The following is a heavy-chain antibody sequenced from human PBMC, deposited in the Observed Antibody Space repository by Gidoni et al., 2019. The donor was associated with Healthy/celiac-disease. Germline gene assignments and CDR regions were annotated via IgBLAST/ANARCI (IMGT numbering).Heavy chain of an antibody. CDR3: ARNGCSSTSCVRRYYYGMDV. Sequence: QVQLQESGPGLVKPSEPLSLTCAVSGDSISSGYYWGWIRQPPGKGLEWIGSIYHRGSTYYNPSLKSRVTISVDTSKNQFSLKLSSVTAADTAVYYCARNGCSSTSCVRRYYYGMDVWGQGTTVTVSS. CDR2: IYHRGST. D-gene: IGHD2-2*01. J-gene: IGHJ6*02. V-gene: IGHV4-38-2*01. CDR1: GDSISSGYY.